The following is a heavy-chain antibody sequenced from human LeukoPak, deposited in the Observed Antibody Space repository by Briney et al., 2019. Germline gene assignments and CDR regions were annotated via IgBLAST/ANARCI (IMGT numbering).Heavy chain of an antibody. J-gene: IGHJ4*02. D-gene: IGHD5-24*01. Sequence: GGSLRLSCAASGFTFDDYAMHWVRQAPGKGLEWVSGINWSSGSRGYADSVKGRFTISRDNAKNSLYLQMHSLRAKDTALYYCAKDKRDGYKGPFDYWGQGTLVTVSS. V-gene: IGHV3-9*01. CDR3: AKDKRDGYKGPFDY. CDR1: GFTFDDYA. CDR2: INWSSGSR.